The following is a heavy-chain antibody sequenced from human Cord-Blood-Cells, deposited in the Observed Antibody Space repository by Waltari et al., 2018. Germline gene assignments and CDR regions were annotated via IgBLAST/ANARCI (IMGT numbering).Heavy chain of an antibody. CDR1: GGTFSSYA. D-gene: IGHD3-22*01. Sequence: QVQLVQSGAEVKKPGSSVKVSCKASGGTFSSYAISWVRQAPGQGLEWMGGIIPSCGTASYAQKFRGRVTITADESTSTAYMELSSLRSEDTAVYYCARVGYDSSGYTTGWFDPWGQGTLVTVSS. V-gene: IGHV1-69*01. CDR2: IIPSCGTA. J-gene: IGHJ5*02. CDR3: ARVGYDSSGYTTGWFDP.